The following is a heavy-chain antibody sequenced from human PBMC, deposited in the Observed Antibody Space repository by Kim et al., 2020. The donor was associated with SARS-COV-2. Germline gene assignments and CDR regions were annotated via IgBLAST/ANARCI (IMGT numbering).Heavy chain of an antibody. CDR3: AKDLHPYYYDSSGYYFPFDY. V-gene: IGHV3-23*01. D-gene: IGHD3-22*01. Sequence: RFTISRDNPKNTLYLQMNSLRAEETAVYYCAKDLHPYYYDSSGYYFPFDYWGQGTLVTVSS. J-gene: IGHJ4*02.